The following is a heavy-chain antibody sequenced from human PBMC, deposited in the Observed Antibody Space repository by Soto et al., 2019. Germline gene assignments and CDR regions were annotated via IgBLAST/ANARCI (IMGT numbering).Heavy chain of an antibody. CDR1: GYSFTSYW. D-gene: IGHD2-2*01. Sequence: GESLKISCKGSGYSFTSYWISWVRQMPGKGLEWMGRIDPSDSYTNYSPSFQGHVTISADKSISTAYLQWSSLKASDTAMYYCARHALHGYCSSTSCYWDGYGMDVWGQGTTVTVSS. V-gene: IGHV5-10-1*01. CDR3: ARHALHGYCSSTSCYWDGYGMDV. CDR2: IDPSDSYT. J-gene: IGHJ6*02.